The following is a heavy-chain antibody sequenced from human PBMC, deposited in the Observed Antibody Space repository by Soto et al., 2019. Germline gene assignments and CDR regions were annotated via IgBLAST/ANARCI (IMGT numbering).Heavy chain of an antibody. CDR1: GGSVSSGSYY. V-gene: IGHV4-61*01. Sequence: QVQLQESGPGLVKPSETLSLTCTVSGGSVSSGSYYWSWIRQPPGKGLEWIGYIYYSGSTNYNPSLKSRVTISVDTSKNQFSLKLSSVTAADTAVYYCARDRGYGGNRFVYFQHWGQGTLVTVSS. CDR3: ARDRGYGGNRFVYFQH. D-gene: IGHD4-17*01. J-gene: IGHJ1*01. CDR2: IYYSGST.